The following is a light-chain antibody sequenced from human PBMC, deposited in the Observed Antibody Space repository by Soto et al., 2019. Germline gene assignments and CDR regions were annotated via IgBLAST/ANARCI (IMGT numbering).Light chain of an antibody. CDR3: QHRYNWLIT. CDR1: QDISNY. CDR2: KAS. V-gene: IGKV1-39*01. Sequence: DIQMTQSPSSLSASVGDRVTMTCQASQDISNYLNWYQQKPGKAPKLLIYKASGLESGVPSRFSGSGSGTDFTLTISSLEPEDFAVYYCQHRYNWLITFGQGTRLEIK. J-gene: IGKJ5*01.